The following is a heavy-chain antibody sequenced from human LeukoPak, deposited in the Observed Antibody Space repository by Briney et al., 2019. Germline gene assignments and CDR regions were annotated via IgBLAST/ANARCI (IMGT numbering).Heavy chain of an antibody. CDR3: AGSSLSNWYYFDN. Sequence: PSETLSLTCTVSGDSISSYYWSWIRQPAGKGLEWIGRIYTSGSTNYNPSLKSRVTISVDTSKNQSSLKQNSVTAADTAVSYCAGSSLSNWYYFDNWGQGTVVTVSS. J-gene: IGHJ4*02. CDR2: IYTSGST. D-gene: IGHD6-13*01. CDR1: GDSISSYY. V-gene: IGHV4-4*07.